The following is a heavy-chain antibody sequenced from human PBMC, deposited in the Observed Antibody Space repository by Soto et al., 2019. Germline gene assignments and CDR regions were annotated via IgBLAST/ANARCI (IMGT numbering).Heavy chain of an antibody. Sequence: ASVKVSCKASGYTFTSYYMHWVRQAPGQGLEWMGIINPSGGSTSYAQKFQGRVTMTRDTSTSTVYMELSSLRSEDTAVYYCARQPFRGVLITRVNNWFDPWGQGTLVTVSS. CDR3: ARQPFRGVLITRVNNWFDP. CDR1: GYTFTSYY. J-gene: IGHJ5*02. CDR2: INPSGGST. D-gene: IGHD3-10*01. V-gene: IGHV1-46*01.